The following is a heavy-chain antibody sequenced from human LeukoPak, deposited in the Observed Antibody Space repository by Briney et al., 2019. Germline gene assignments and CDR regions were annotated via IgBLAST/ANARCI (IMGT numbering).Heavy chain of an antibody. D-gene: IGHD2-15*01. CDR3: ARTYCSGDICYYFSEVYFDY. CDR2: IYSDGST. CDR1: GGSINSGGFY. Sequence: SETLSLTCTVSGGSINSGGFYWSWIRQPAGKGLEWIGRIYSDGSTDYNPSLKSRVSMSLGASKNQFSLKLSSVTAADTAVYYCARTYCSGDICYYFSEVYFDYWGQGTLVTVSS. V-gene: IGHV4-61*02. J-gene: IGHJ4*02.